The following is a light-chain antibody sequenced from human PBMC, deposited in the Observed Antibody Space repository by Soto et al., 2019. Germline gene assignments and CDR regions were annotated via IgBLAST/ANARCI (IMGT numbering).Light chain of an antibody. V-gene: IGLV2-8*01. CDR2: EVS. CDR3: SSYEGSNSYV. CDR1: SSDVGGYNY. Sequence: SALTQPPSASGSPGQSVTISCTGTSSDVGGYNYVSWYQQHPGKVPKLMIYEVSKRPSGVPDRFSGSKSGNTASLTVSGLQAEDEADYYCSSYEGSNSYVFGTGTKVTVL. J-gene: IGLJ1*01.